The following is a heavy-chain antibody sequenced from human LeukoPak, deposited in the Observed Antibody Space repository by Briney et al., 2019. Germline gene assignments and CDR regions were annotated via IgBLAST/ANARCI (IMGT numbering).Heavy chain of an antibody. V-gene: IGHV1-69-2*01. Sequence: ASVKISCKVSGYTFTDYYMHWVQQAPGKGLEWMGLVDPEDGETIYAEKFQGRVTITADTSTDTAYMELSSLRSEDTAVFYCATDRPSDSSGYNCWGQGTLVTVSS. D-gene: IGHD3-22*01. J-gene: IGHJ4*02. CDR3: ATDRPSDSSGYNC. CDR2: VDPEDGET. CDR1: GYTFTDYY.